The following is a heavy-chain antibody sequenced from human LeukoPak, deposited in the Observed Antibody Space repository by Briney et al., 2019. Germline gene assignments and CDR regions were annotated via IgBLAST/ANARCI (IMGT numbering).Heavy chain of an antibody. J-gene: IGHJ6*02. Sequence: ASVKVSCEASGGTFSSYAISWVRQAPGQGLEWMGRIIPILGIANYAQKFQGRVTITADKSTSTAYMELSRLRFEATDVYYCARDFGDGLGSYSGTGYYYYGMDVWGQGTTVTVSS. CDR3: ARDFGDGLGSYSGTGYYYYGMDV. CDR2: IIPILGIA. D-gene: IGHD3-10*01. CDR1: GGTFSSYA. V-gene: IGHV1-69*04.